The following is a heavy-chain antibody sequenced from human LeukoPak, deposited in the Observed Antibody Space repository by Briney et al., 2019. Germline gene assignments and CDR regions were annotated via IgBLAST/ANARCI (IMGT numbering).Heavy chain of an antibody. Sequence: GRSLRLSCATSGFTFSSYAMHWVRQAPGKGLEWVAVISYDGSSKYYADSVKGRFTISRDNSKNTLYLQMNSLRAEDTAVYCCARGIVATISPFDYWGQGTLVTVSS. CDR3: ARGIVATISPFDY. CDR2: ISYDGSSK. V-gene: IGHV3-30-3*01. D-gene: IGHD5-12*01. CDR1: GFTFSSYA. J-gene: IGHJ4*02.